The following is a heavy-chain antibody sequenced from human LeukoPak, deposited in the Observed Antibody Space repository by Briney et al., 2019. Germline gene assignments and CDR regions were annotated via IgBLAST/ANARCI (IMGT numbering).Heavy chain of an antibody. J-gene: IGHJ4*02. CDR2: ISAYNSNT. V-gene: IGHV1-18*01. CDR3: AREVLLWFGETDYFDY. Sequence: ASVKVSCKASGYTFTSYGISWVRQAPGQGLEWMGWISAYNSNTNYAQKLQGRVTMTRDTSTSTVYMELSSLRSEDTAVYYCAREVLLWFGETDYFDYWGQGTLVTVSS. CDR1: GYTFTSYG. D-gene: IGHD3-10*01.